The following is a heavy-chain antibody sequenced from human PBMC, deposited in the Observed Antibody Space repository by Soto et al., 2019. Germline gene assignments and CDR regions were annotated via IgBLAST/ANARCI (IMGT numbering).Heavy chain of an antibody. CDR2: TYYRSKWYN. V-gene: IGHV6-1*01. Sequence: SQTLSLTCAISGDSVSSNSAAWNWIRQSPSRGLEWLGRTYYRSKWYNDYAVSVKSRITINPDTSKNQFSLQLNSVTPEDTAVYYCARDPVVLMVYAIWAAFDIWGQGTMVTVSS. D-gene: IGHD2-8*01. J-gene: IGHJ3*02. CDR1: GDSVSSNSAA. CDR3: ARDPVVLMVYAIWAAFDI.